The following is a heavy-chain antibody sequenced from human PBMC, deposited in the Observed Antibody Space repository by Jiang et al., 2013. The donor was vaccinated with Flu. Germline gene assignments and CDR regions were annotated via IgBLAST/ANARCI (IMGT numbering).Heavy chain of an antibody. J-gene: IGHJ4*02. CDR1: GDSVSSNSAA. Sequence: QTLSLTCAISGDSVSSNSAAWNWIRQSPSRGLEWLGRTYYRSKWYNDYAVSVKSRITINPDTSKNQFSLQLNSVTPEDTAVYYCARSSFCTNGVCYTGGPGDFDYWGQGTLVTVSS. V-gene: IGHV6-1*01. CDR3: ARSSFCTNGVCYTGGPGDFDY. D-gene: IGHD2-8*01. CDR2: TYYRSKWYN.